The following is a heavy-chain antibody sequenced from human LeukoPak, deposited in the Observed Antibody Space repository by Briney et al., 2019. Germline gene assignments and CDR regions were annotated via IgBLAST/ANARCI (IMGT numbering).Heavy chain of an antibody. CDR2: ISSSSYI. D-gene: IGHD3-16*01. J-gene: IGHJ3*02. V-gene: IGHV3-21*01. CDR1: GFTFSSYN. Sequence: NPGGSLRLSCAASGFTFSSYNLNWVRQAPGKGLEWVSSISSSSYIYYADSVKGRFTISRDNAKNSLYLQMNSLRAEDTAVYYCARDRGANYDYVWGSHAFDIWGQGTMVTVSS. CDR3: ARDRGANYDYVWGSHAFDI.